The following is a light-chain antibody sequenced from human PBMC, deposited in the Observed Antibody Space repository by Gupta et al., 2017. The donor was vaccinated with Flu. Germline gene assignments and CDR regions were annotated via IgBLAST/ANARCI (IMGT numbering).Light chain of an antibody. V-gene: IGLV3-1*01. CDR1: KFGDKY. Sequence: SHVLNQPPSVSVFPGHTDTITCSGNKFGDKYVSWYQQKSGQPPILILYHDAKRPSGIPERFSGSNSGNTATLTVSDTQGVDEADYYCHAWDSVVVVFGGVTKLTVL. CDR2: HDA. J-gene: IGLJ2*01. CDR3: HAWDSVVVV.